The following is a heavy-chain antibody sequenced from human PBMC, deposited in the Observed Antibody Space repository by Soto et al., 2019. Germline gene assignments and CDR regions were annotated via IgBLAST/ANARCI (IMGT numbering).Heavy chain of an antibody. D-gene: IGHD6-13*01. CDR1: GFTFSSYA. CDR3: ARDRFIAPRIISYYYYGMDV. V-gene: IGHV3-30-3*01. CDR2: ISYDGSNK. Sequence: QVQLVESGGGVVQPGRSLRLSCAASGFTFSSYAMHWVRQAPGKGLEWVAVISYDGSNKYYADSVKGRFTISRDNSKNTLYLQMNSLRAEDTAVYYCARDRFIAPRIISYYYYGMDVW. J-gene: IGHJ6*01.